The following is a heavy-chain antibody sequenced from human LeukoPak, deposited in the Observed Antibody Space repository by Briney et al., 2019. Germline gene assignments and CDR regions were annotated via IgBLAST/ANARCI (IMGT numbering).Heavy chain of an antibody. Sequence: PGGSLRLSCVVSGFTFGTYGMNWVRQAPGKGLEWVSAISDTGNTYHADSVKGRFTISRDSSKNTLFLQMNRLRPEDAAVYYCAKAPVTTCRGAFCYPFDYWGLGTLVTVSS. V-gene: IGHV3-23*01. CDR1: GFTFGTYG. CDR2: ISDTGNT. D-gene: IGHD2-15*01. CDR3: AKAPVTTCRGAFCYPFDY. J-gene: IGHJ4*02.